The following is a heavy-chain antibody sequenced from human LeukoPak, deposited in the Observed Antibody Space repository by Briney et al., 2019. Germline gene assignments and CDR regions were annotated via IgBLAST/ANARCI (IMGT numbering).Heavy chain of an antibody. Sequence: EASVKVSCKASGGTFSSYAISWVRQAPGQGLEWMGGIIPIFGTANYAQKFQGRVTITADKSTSTAYMELSSLRSEDTAVYYCASPPPRGNARSVDIWGQGTMVTVSS. CDR1: GGTFSSYA. J-gene: IGHJ3*02. CDR2: IIPIFGTA. CDR3: ASPPPRGNARSVDI. V-gene: IGHV1-69*06. D-gene: IGHD4-23*01.